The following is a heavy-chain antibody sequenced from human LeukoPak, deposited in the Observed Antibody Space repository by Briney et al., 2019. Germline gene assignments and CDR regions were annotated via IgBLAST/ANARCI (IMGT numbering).Heavy chain of an antibody. Sequence: GGSLRLSCAASGFTFSSYAMSWVRQAPGKGLEWVSAISGSGGSTYYADSVKGRFTISRDNAKNSLYLQMNSLRAEDTAVYYCAREGPPLTMVRGYDWFDPWGQGTLVTVSS. V-gene: IGHV3-23*01. J-gene: IGHJ5*02. CDR2: ISGSGGST. CDR1: GFTFSSYA. CDR3: AREGPPLTMVRGYDWFDP. D-gene: IGHD3-10*01.